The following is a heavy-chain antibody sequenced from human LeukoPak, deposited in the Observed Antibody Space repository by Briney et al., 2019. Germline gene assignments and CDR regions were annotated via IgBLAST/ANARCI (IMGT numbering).Heavy chain of an antibody. J-gene: IGHJ3*02. Sequence: NPSQTLSLTCTVSGGSISSGGYYWSWIRQHPGKGLEWIGYIYYSGSTYYNPSLKSRVTISVDTSKNQFSLKLSSVTAADTVVYYCAAEQLGYCSSTSCYTGTNAFDIWGQGTMVTVSS. CDR1: GGSISSGGYY. CDR2: IYYSGST. D-gene: IGHD2-2*02. V-gene: IGHV4-31*03. CDR3: AAEQLGYCSSTSCYTGTNAFDI.